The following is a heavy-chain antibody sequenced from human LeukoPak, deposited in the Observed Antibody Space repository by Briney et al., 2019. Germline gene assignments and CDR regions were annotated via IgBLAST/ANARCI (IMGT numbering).Heavy chain of an antibody. V-gene: IGHV1-2*02. D-gene: IGHD1-26*01. CDR1: GYTLTGYY. J-gene: IGHJ4*02. CDR3: ARDYSGSCDY. CDR2: INPYTGDT. Sequence: ASVKVSCKASGYTLTGYYIHWVRQAPGQGLEWMGWINPYTGDTNSAQKFQGRVTMTRDTSISTAYMELSRLTSDDSAVYYCARDYSGSCDYWGQGTLVTVSS.